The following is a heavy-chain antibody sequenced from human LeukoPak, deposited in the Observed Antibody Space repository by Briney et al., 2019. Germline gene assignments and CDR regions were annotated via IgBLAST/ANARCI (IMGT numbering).Heavy chain of an antibody. D-gene: IGHD3-10*01. J-gene: IGHJ4*02. CDR2: ISYDGSNK. CDR3: AKSPPRGSSQPFDY. V-gene: IGHV3-30*18. CDR1: GFTFSSYA. Sequence: GGSLRLSCAASGFTFSSYAMHWVRQAPGKGLEWVAVISYDGSNKYYADSVKGRFTISRDNSKNTLYLQMNSLRAEDTAVYYCAKSPPRGSSQPFDYWGQGTLVTVSS.